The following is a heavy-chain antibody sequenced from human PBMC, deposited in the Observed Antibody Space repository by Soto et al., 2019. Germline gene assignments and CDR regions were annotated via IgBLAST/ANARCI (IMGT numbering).Heavy chain of an antibody. CDR2: IDPSDSYT. CDR1: GYSFTSYW. Sequence: PRESLKISCKGSGYSFTSYWISWVRQMPGKGLEWMGRIDPSDSYTNYSPSFQGHVTISADKSISTAYLQWSSLKASDTAMYYCARHRWYYDSSGYYYLDYWGQGTLVTVSS. V-gene: IGHV5-10-1*01. CDR3: ARHRWYYDSSGYYYLDY. D-gene: IGHD3-22*01. J-gene: IGHJ4*02.